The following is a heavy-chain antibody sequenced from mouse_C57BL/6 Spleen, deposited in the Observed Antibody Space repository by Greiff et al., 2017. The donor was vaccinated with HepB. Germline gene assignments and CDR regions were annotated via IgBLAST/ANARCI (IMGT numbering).Heavy chain of an antibody. J-gene: IGHJ2*01. Sequence: DVHLVESGGDLVKPGGSLKLSCAASGFTFSSYGMSWVRQTPDKRLEWVATISSGGSYTYYPDSVKGRVTISRDNAKNTLYLQMGSLKSEDTAMYYCARPDGYYFDYWGQGTTLTVSS. V-gene: IGHV5-6*01. CDR1: GFTFSSYG. D-gene: IGHD2-3*01. CDR3: ARPDGYYFDY. CDR2: ISSGGSYT.